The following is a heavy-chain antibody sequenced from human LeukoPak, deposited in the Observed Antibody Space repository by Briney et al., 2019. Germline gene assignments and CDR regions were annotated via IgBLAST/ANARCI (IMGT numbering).Heavy chain of an antibody. Sequence: PGGSLRLSCAASGFTVSSNYISWVRQAPGKGLEWVSVIYSGGSTYYADSVKGRFTISRHNSKNTLYLQMNSLRAEDTAVYYCASGTTGTYYGMDVWGQGTTVTVSS. J-gene: IGHJ6*02. CDR2: IYSGGST. CDR3: ASGTTGTYYGMDV. CDR1: GFTVSSNY. D-gene: IGHD1-14*01. V-gene: IGHV3-53*04.